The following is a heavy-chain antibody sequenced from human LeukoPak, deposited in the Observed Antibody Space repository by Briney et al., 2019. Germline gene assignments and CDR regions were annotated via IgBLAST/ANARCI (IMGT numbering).Heavy chain of an antibody. Sequence: GGSLRLSCVTSGFSFSTYDMSWVRQAPGKGLEWVSGITANTRGSITYYADSVKGRFTISRDSSKDTLYLQMNSLRAADTAVYFCARGGYFSFDYWGQGTLVTVSS. V-gene: IGHV3-23*01. CDR2: ITANTRGSIT. J-gene: IGHJ4*02. CDR1: GFSFSTYD. CDR3: ARGGYFSFDY. D-gene: IGHD2/OR15-2a*01.